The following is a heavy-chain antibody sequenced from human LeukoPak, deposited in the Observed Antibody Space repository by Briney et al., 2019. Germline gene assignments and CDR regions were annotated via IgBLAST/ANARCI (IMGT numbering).Heavy chain of an antibody. CDR3: ARVGDGYNFEYYFDY. CDR1: GYTFTGYY. J-gene: IGHJ4*02. D-gene: IGHD5-24*01. Sequence: ASVKVSCKASGYTFTGYYMHWVRQAPGQGLEWMGWINPNSGGTNYAQKFQGRVTMTRDTFISTAYMELSRLRSDDTAVYYCARVGDGYNFEYYFDYWGQGTLVTVSS. V-gene: IGHV1-2*02. CDR2: INPNSGGT.